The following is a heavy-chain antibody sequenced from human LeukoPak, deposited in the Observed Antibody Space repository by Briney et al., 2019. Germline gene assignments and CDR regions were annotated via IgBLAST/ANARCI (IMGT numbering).Heavy chain of an antibody. J-gene: IGHJ5*02. V-gene: IGHV4-4*07. CDR2: IYTSGST. Sequence: SETLSLTCTVSGGSISSYYWSWIRQPAGKGLEWIGRIYTSGSTNYNPSLKSRVTMPVDTSKNQFSLKLSSVTAADTAVYYCARTRLGDCSSTSCYWWFDPWGQGTLVTVSS. D-gene: IGHD2-2*01. CDR3: ARTRLGDCSSTSCYWWFDP. CDR1: GGSISSYY.